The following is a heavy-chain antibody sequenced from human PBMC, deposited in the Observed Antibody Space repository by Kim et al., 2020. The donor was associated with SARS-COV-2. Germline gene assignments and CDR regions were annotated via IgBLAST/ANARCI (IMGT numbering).Heavy chain of an antibody. J-gene: IGHJ6*02. CDR3: TTQATVDYDDSSGYYSQRYYYYGMDV. V-gene: IGHV3-49*04. Sequence: GGSLRLSCTASGFTFGDYAMSWVRQAPGKGLEWVGFIRSKAYGGTTEYAASVKGRFTISRDDSKSIAYLQMNSLKTEDTAVYYCTTQATVDYDDSSGYYSQRYYYYGMDVWGQGTTVTVSS. CDR2: IRSKAYGGTT. CDR1: GFTFGDYA. D-gene: IGHD3-22*01.